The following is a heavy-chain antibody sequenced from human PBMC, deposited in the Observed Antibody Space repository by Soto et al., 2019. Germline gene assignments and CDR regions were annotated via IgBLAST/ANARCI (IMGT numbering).Heavy chain of an antibody. CDR2: ISAYNGNT. V-gene: IGHV1-18*01. CDR3: ARAGGYDSSGYYSDY. CDR1: GYTFTSYG. D-gene: IGHD3-22*01. J-gene: IGHJ4*02. Sequence: ASVKVSCKASGYTFTSYGISWVRQAPGQGLEWMGWISAYNGNTNYAQKLQGRVTMTTDTSTSTAYMELRSLRSDDTAVYYCARAGGYDSSGYYSDYWGQGTLVTVSS.